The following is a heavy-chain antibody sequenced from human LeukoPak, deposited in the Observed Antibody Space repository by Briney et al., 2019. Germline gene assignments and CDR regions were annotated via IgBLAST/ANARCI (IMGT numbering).Heavy chain of an antibody. CDR1: GYTFTTYG. CDR2: ITTYNGDT. V-gene: IGHV1-18*01. CDR3: ARASVSYCGGDCYYWYFDL. J-gene: IGHJ2*01. D-gene: IGHD2-21*02. Sequence: ASVKVSCKASGYTFTTYGLSWVRQAPGQGLEWMGWITTYNGDTDYAQKLQGRVTMTADTSTSTAYMELRSLRSDDTAVYYCARASVSYCGGDCYYWYFDLWGRGTLVTVSS.